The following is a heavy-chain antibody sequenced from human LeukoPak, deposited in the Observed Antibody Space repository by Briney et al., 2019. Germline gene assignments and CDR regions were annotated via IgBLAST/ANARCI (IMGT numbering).Heavy chain of an antibody. CDR2: FDVIDSET. D-gene: IGHD5-18*01. V-gene: IGHV1-24*01. Sequence: ASVKVSCTVSGSSLSELSLYWVRQAPGKGLEWMGGFDVIDSETFYAQKFQGRVTMTEDSSTDTAYMELRSLTSDDTTLYYCAAGRPYSLLDYWGQGTLVTVSS. CDR1: GSSLSELS. J-gene: IGHJ4*02. CDR3: AAGRPYSLLDY.